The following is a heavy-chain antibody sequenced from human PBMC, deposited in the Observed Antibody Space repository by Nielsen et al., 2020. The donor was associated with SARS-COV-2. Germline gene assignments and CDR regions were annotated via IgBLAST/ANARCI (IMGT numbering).Heavy chain of an antibody. J-gene: IGHJ4*02. CDR2: IRYDGNGE. CDR3: VKDGAYYEVRGVVHFGY. Sequence: GESLKISCAASGFIFSNHGMHWVRQAPGKGLEWVAFIRYDGNGENYADSVKGRFTVSRDNSKNILYLQMNNLRAEDTAVYYCVKDGAYYEVRGVVHFGYGGRGTVVTVSS. CDR1: GFIFSNHG. V-gene: IGHV3-30*02. D-gene: IGHD3-10*01.